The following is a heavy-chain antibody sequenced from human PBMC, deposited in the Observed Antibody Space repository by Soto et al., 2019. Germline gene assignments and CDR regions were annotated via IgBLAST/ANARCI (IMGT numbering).Heavy chain of an antibody. V-gene: IGHV4-34*01. CDR1: GGSISGYY. J-gene: IGHJ4*02. D-gene: IGHD1-1*01. Sequence: SETLSLTCAVYGGSISGYYWTWIRRPPGKGLEWIGEIHHSGSINYNSSLKSRVTISADTSKNQFFLKLSSVTAADTAVYYCSRGGDAYKAGNYWGQGTLVTVSS. CDR3: SRGGDAYKAGNY. CDR2: IHHSGSI.